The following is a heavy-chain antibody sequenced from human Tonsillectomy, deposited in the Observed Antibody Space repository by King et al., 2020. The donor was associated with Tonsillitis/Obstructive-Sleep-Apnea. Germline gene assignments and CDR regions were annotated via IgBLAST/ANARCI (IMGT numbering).Heavy chain of an antibody. V-gene: IGHV4-59*08. D-gene: IGHD1-26*01. CDR1: GGSISSYY. J-gene: IGHJ4*02. CDR3: ARRRAIWHYFDY. Sequence: VQLQESGPGLVKPSETLSLTCTVSGGSISSYYWSWIRQPPGKGLEWIGYIYYSGSTNYNPSLKSRVTISVDTSKNQFSLKLSSVTAADTAVYYCARRRAIWHYFDYWGQGTLVTVSS. CDR2: IYYSGST.